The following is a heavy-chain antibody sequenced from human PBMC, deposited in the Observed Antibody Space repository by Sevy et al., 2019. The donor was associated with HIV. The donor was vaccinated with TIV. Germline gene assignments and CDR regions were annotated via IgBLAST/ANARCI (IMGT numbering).Heavy chain of an antibody. CDR1: GFTFSSYS. CDR2: ISSSSSYI. V-gene: IGHV3-21*01. CDR3: ARDPDSCGWYSDYYYYMDV. D-gene: IGHD6-19*01. J-gene: IGHJ6*03. Sequence: GGSLRLSCAASGFTFSSYSMHWVRQAPGKGLEWVSSISSSSSYIYYADSVKGRFTISRDNAKNSLYLQMNSLRAEDTAVYYCARDPDSCGWYSDYYYYMDVWGKGTTVTVSS.